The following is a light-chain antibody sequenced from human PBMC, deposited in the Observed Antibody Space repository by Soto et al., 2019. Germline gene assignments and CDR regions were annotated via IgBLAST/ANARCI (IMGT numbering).Light chain of an antibody. CDR1: QTVRSK. V-gene: IGKV3-15*01. J-gene: IGKJ1*01. CDR3: QHYNNWPRT. Sequence: EIVMTQSPATLSVSPGDRATLSCRASQTVRSKLAWYQQKRGQAPRLLIYDASTRATGVPARFSGSGSGTEFTLTISGLQSEDFAVYYCQHYNNWPRTFGQGTKVDIK. CDR2: DAS.